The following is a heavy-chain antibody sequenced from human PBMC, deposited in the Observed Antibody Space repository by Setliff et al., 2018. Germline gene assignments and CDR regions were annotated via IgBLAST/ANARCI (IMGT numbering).Heavy chain of an antibody. D-gene: IGHD2-15*01. J-gene: IGHJ4*02. Sequence: HPGGSLRLSCAASGFTFSSYSMNWVRQAPGKGLEWVSYISSSSSTIYYADSVKGRFTISRDNSKNTLYLQMNSLRPEDTAVYYCARTCSGSGCYAGLESWGQGTPVTVSS. CDR2: ISSSSSTI. V-gene: IGHV3-48*01. CDR1: GFTFSSYS. CDR3: ARTCSGSGCYAGLES.